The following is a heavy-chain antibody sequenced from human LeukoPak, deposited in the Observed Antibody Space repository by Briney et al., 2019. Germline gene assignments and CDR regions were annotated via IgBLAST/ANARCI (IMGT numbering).Heavy chain of an antibody. CDR2: MNPNSGNT. CDR1: GYTFTSYD. D-gene: IGHD2-2*01. V-gene: IGHV1-8*03. Sequence: EASVKVSCKASGYTFTSYDINWVRQATGQGLEWMGWMNPNSGNTGYAQKFQGRVTITRNTSISTAYMELSSLRSEDTAVYYCARAKGRCSSISCWRVFDYWGQGTLVTVSS. CDR3: ARAKGRCSSISCWRVFDY. J-gene: IGHJ4*02.